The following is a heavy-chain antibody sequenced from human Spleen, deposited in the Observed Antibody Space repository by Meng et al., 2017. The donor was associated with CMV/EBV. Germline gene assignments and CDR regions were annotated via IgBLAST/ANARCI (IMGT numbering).Heavy chain of an antibody. D-gene: IGHD3-3*01. Sequence: GESLKISCAASGFTFSSYAMHWVRQAPGKGLEWVAVISYDGSNKYYADSVKGRFTISRDSSKNTLYLQMNSLRAEDTAVYYCARALTIFGVVMEYGMDVWGQGTTVTVSS. CDR2: ISYDGSNK. J-gene: IGHJ6*02. CDR1: GFTFSSYA. CDR3: ARALTIFGVVMEYGMDV. V-gene: IGHV3-30-3*01.